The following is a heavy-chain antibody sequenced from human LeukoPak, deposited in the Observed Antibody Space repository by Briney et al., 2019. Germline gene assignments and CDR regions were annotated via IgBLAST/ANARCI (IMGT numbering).Heavy chain of an antibody. CDR2: ISSNGGST. D-gene: IGHD3-10*01. V-gene: IGHV3-64*01. CDR3: AKDSVVVRGAYDY. J-gene: IGHJ4*02. Sequence: GGSLRLSCAASGFTFSSYAMHWVRQAPGKGLEYVSAISSNGGSTYYANSVKGRFTISRDNSKNTLYLQMGSLRAEDMAVYYCAKDSVVVRGAYDYWGQGTLVTVSS. CDR1: GFTFSSYA.